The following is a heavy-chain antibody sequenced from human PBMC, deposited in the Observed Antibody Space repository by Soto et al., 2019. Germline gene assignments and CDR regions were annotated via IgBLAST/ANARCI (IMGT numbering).Heavy chain of an antibody. J-gene: IGHJ6*02. CDR1: GGSFSGYY. V-gene: IGHV4-34*01. D-gene: IGHD6-6*01. CDR3: ARRIAARLAYYYYYGMDV. Sequence: PSETLSLTCAVYGGSFSGYYWSWIRQPPGKGLEWIGEINHSGSTNYNPSLKSRVTISVDTSKNQFSLKLSSVTAADTAVYYCARRIAARLAYYYYYGMDVWGQGTTVTVS. CDR2: INHSGST.